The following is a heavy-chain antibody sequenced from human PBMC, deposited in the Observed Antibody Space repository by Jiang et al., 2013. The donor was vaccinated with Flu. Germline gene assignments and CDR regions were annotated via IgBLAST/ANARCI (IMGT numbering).Heavy chain of an antibody. CDR3: ARLRENGYNLGLFDF. CDR1: GYSFTSNW. CDR2: IDPSDSYS. D-gene: IGHD5-24*01. J-gene: IGHJ4*02. Sequence: GAEVKKPGESLRISCKTSGYSFTSNWISWVRQMPGKGLEWMGRIDPSDSYSNFSPSFQGHVNISADKSTSTAYLQWRSLKASDTAMYYCARLRENGYNLGLFDFWGQGTLVTVSS. V-gene: IGHV5-10-1*01.